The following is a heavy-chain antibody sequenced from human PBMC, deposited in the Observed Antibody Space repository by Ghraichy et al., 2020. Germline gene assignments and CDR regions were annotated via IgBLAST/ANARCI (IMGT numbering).Heavy chain of an antibody. V-gene: IGHV3-64D*09. CDR1: GFTFSRYI. Sequence: GESLRLSCSASGFTFSRYIMYWVRQAPGKGLEYVSTISAPGSTTYYADSVRGRFTISRDNSENTLYLQMSSLRAEDTAVYYCVKGLTTYAFDYWGQGTLVTVSS. J-gene: IGHJ4*02. CDR2: ISAPGSTT. CDR3: VKGLTTYAFDY. D-gene: IGHD2/OR15-2a*01.